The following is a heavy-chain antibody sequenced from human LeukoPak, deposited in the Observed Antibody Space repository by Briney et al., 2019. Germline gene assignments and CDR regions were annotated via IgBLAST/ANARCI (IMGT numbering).Heavy chain of an antibody. CDR2: ISSSGSTI. D-gene: IGHD4-11*01. J-gene: IGHJ6*03. V-gene: IGHV3-48*03. CDR1: GFTFSSYE. Sequence: GGSLRLSCAASGFTFSSYEMNWVRQAPGKGLEWVSYISSSGSTIYYADSVKGRFTISRDNAKYSLYLQMNSLRADDTAVYYCARDYSKGPGRYYYYYMDVWGKGTTVTVSS. CDR3: ARDYSKGPGRYYYYYMDV.